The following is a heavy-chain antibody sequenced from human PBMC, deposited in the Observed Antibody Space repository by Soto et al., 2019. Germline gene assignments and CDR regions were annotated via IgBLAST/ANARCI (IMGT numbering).Heavy chain of an antibody. J-gene: IGHJ3*01. D-gene: IGHD2-8*01. CDR3: AKGILEDILLMVYAVGFDL. CDR2: ISGSGAST. CDR1: GFTFSSYA. Sequence: EVQLLESGGGLVQPGGSLRLSCAASGFTFSSYAMSWVRQAPGKGLEWVSAISGSGASTYYADTVKGRFTISSDNSKNAQDLQLNRLRDEDTAVYYCAKGILEDILLMVYAVGFDLWGQGTMVAASS. V-gene: IGHV3-23*01.